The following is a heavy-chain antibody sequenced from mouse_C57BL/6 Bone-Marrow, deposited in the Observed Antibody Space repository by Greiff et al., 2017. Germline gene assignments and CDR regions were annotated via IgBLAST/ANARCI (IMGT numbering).Heavy chain of an antibody. J-gene: IGHJ4*01. CDR1: GYTFTSYW. V-gene: IGHV1-50*01. CDR3: ARGITTVVGDYAMDY. CDR2: IDPSDSYT. D-gene: IGHD1-1*01. Sequence: VQLQQPGAELVKPGASVKLSCKASGYTFTSYWMQWVKQRPGQGLEWIGEIDPSDSYTNYNQKFKGKATLTVDTSSSTAYMQLGSLTSEDSAVYYCARGITTVVGDYAMDYWGQGTSVTVSS.